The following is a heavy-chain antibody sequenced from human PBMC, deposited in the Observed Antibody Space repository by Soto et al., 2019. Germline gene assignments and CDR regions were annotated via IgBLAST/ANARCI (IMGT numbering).Heavy chain of an antibody. CDR3: AREGSEDIALMVYAIRYYYGMDG. J-gene: IGHJ6*02. D-gene: IGHD2-8*01. V-gene: IGHV3-48*02. CDR1: GFTLSSYS. CDR2: ISSSSSTI. Sequence: GSLRLSCAASGFTLSSYSMTWVRQAPGKGLEWVSYISSSSSTIYYADSVKGRFTISRDNPKNSLYLQMNSLRDEDTAVYYCAREGSEDIALMVYAIRYYYGMDGWGQGTTVTVSS.